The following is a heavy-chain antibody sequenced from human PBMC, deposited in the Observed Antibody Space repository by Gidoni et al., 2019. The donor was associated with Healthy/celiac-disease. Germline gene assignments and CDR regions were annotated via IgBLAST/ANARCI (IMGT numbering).Heavy chain of an antibody. J-gene: IGHJ4*02. CDR1: GFPFSSYA. V-gene: IGHV3-23*01. D-gene: IGHD6-13*01. Sequence: EVQLLESGGGLVQPGWSLRLPCAASGFPFSSYAMSWVRQAPGKGLEWVSAISGSGGSTYYADSVKGRFTISRDNSKNTLYLQMNSLRAEDTAVYYCAKGLKQQLIYYFDYWGQGTLVTVSS. CDR3: AKGLKQQLIYYFDY. CDR2: ISGSGGST.